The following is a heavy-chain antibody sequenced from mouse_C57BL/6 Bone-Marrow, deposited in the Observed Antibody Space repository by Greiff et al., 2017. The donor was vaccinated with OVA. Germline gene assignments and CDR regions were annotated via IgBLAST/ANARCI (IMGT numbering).Heavy chain of an antibody. J-gene: IGHJ1*03. CDR3: TIYDGYRYSFWYFDV. CDR1: GFTFSDAW. CDR2: IRNKANNHAT. D-gene: IGHD2-3*01. V-gene: IGHV6-6*01. Sequence: EVKVEESGGGLVQPVGSMKLSCAASGFTFSDAWMDWVRQSPEKGLEWVAEIRNKANNHATYYAESVKGRFTISRDDSKSSVYLQMNSLRAEDTGIYYCTIYDGYRYSFWYFDVWGTGTTVTVSS.